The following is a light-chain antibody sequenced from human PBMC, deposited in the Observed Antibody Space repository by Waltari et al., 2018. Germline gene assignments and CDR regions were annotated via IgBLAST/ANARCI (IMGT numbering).Light chain of an antibody. CDR3: HSRDASGVAGS. V-gene: IGLV3-19*01. J-gene: IGLJ2*01. Sequence: SSELTQDPAVSVAMGQSARIPCQADSLRSYYASWYQQRPGQAPILVIYDKNNRPSGVPDRFSGSSSHNTGSLTITGAQAEDEASYYCHSRDASGVAGSFGGGTKLTVL. CDR2: DKN. CDR1: SLRSYY.